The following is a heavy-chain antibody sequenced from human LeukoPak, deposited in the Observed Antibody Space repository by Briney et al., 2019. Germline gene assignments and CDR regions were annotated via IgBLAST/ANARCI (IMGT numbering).Heavy chain of an antibody. Sequence: SETLSLTCAVYGRSFSGYYWSSVRQPPGKGLEWLGEINHSGSTNYNPCLKSRVTISVDTSKIQFSLKRSSVTAADTAVYYCARHGGYCSGVRSFDYWGQGTLVTVSS. V-gene: IGHV4-34*01. CDR2: INHSGST. CDR1: GRSFSGYY. D-gene: IGHD2-15*01. J-gene: IGHJ4*02. CDR3: ARHGGYCSGVRSFDY.